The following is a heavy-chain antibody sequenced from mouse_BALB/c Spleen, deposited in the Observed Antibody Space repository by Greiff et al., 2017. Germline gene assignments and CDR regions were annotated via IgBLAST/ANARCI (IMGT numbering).Heavy chain of an antibody. CDR2: ISDGGSYT. V-gene: IGHV5-4*02. Sequence: DVMLVESGGGLVKPGGSLKLSCAASGFTFSDYYMYWVRQTPEKRLEWVATISDGGSYTYYPDSVKGRFTISRDNAKNNLYLQMSSLKSEDTAMYYCAREEDRYSWFAYWGQGTLVTVSA. J-gene: IGHJ3*01. CDR1: GFTFSDYY. D-gene: IGHD2-14*01. CDR3: AREEDRYSWFAY.